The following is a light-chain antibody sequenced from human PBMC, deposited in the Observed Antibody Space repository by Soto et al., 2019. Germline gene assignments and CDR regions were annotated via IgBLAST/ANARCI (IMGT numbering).Light chain of an antibody. CDR1: QSVSRY. V-gene: IGKV3-20*01. CDR3: RQYGRSPYT. J-gene: IGKJ2*01. CDR2: DAS. Sequence: EIVMTQSPAILSLSPGERATLSCRASQSVSRYLNWFQQKPGQAPRLLIYDASSRAAGIPDRFSGSGSGTDFTITIRRLEPEGFAVFYCRQYGRSPYTFGQGTKLEIK.